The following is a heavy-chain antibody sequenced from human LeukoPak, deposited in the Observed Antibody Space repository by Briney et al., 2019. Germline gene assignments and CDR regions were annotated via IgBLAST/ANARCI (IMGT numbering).Heavy chain of an antibody. CDR1: GYRLSELL. J-gene: IGHJ4*02. CDR3: ATWGTMVTAGNDY. D-gene: IGHD4/OR15-4a*01. V-gene: IGHV1-24*01. CDR2: FDPGDGET. Sequence: ASVKVSCKISGYRLSELLFQWVRQAPGKGLQWMVSFDPGDGETLYAQNFQGRVTLTEDASTDTLYMEMASLRFEDTAVYYCATWGTMVTAGNDYWGQGTLVTVSS.